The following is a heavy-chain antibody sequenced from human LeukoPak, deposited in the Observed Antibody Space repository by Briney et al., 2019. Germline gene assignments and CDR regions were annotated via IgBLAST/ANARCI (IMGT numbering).Heavy chain of an antibody. CDR1: GFTFSGSA. J-gene: IGHJ5*02. CDR3: TRDSGTYNWFDP. CDR2: IDKKDKGYATAT. V-gene: IGHV3-73*01. D-gene: IGHD1-26*01. Sequence: GGSLRLSCAASGFTFSGSAIHWVRQSSGKGLEWVGQIDKKDKGYATATAYAASVKGRFTISRDDSINTAYLQMKSLKPEDTALYYCTRDSGTYNWFDPWGQGTLVTVSS.